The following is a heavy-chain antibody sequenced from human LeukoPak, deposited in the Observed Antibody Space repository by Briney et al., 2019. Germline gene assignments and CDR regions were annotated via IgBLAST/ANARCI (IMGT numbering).Heavy chain of an antibody. Sequence: ASVKVSCKASGYTFTGYYMHWVRQAPGQGLEWMGWINPNSGGTNYAQKFQGRVTMTRDTSISTAYMELSRLRSDDTAVYYCARVGRSYGYIYNWSDPWGQGTLVTVSS. J-gene: IGHJ5*02. D-gene: IGHD5-18*01. CDR1: GYTFTGYY. V-gene: IGHV1-2*02. CDR2: INPNSGGT. CDR3: ARVGRSYGYIYNWSDP.